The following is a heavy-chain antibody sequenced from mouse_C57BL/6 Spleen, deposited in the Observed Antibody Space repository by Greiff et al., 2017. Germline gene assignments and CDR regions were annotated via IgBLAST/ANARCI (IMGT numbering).Heavy chain of an antibody. CDR2: IWSDGST. CDR3: ASSTDNYCSNEGGFAY. V-gene: IGHV2-6*03. D-gene: IGHD2-5*01. CDR1: GFSLTSYG. Sequence: VKLMESGPGLVAPSQSLSITCTVSGFSLTSYGVHWVRQPPGTGLEWLVVIWSDGSTTYNSALKSRLSLSTHNSTSQVFLKMNSLQTGNTAMYYCASSTDNYCSNEGGFAYWGQGTLVTVSA. J-gene: IGHJ3*01.